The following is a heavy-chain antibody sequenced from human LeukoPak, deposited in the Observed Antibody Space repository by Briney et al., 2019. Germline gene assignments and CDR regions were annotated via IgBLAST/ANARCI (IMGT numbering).Heavy chain of an antibody. Sequence: SVKVSCKASGGTFSSYAISWVRQAPGQGLEWMGGIIPIFGTANYAQKFQGRVTITTDASKSTAYMELSSLRSEDPAVYYCARARLGVAGTGFFYWGQGTLVTVSS. J-gene: IGHJ4*02. V-gene: IGHV1-69*05. D-gene: IGHD6-19*01. CDR3: ARARLGVAGTGFFY. CDR1: GGTFSSYA. CDR2: IIPIFGTA.